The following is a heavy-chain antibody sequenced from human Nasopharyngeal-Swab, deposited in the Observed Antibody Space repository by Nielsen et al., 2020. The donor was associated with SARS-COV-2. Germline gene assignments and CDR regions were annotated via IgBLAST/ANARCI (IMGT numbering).Heavy chain of an antibody. CDR3: ARGSSVHAFDV. Sequence: GGSLRLSCTASGFTFSDYFMSWIRQAPGKGLEWVTYISRSGSGIYYADSVKGRFTISRDNAKNSLYLQMNSLRAEDTAVYYCARGSSVHAFDVWGQGTEVTVSS. D-gene: IGHD3-10*01. CDR1: GFTFSDYF. CDR2: ISRSGSGI. J-gene: IGHJ3*01. V-gene: IGHV3-11*04.